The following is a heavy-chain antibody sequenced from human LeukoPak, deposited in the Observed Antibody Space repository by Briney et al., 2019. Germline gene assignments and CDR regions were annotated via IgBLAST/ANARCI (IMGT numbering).Heavy chain of an antibody. Sequence: ASETLSLTCTVSGGSISTSNYYWGWIRQPPGKGLEWIGNIFYSGSTYYNPSLKSRVTISVDTSKNQFSLKLSSVTAADTAVYYCARDGYGSGSSYYYYYYYYMDVWGKGTTVTISS. CDR2: IFYSGST. CDR3: ARDGYGSGSSYYYYYYYYMDV. V-gene: IGHV4-39*07. D-gene: IGHD3-10*01. CDR1: GGSISTSNYY. J-gene: IGHJ6*03.